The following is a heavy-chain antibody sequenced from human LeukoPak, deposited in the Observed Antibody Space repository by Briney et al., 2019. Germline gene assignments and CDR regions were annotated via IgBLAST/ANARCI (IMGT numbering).Heavy chain of an antibody. D-gene: IGHD5-24*01. CDR2: IYYSGST. V-gene: IGHV4-59*01. Sequence: SETLSLTCTVSGGSISSYYWSWIRQPAGKGLEWIGYIYYSGSTNYNPSLKSRVTISVDTSKNQFSLKLSSVTAADTAVYYCARDAALGDGYNYYAFDIWGQGTMVTVSS. CDR1: GGSISSYY. CDR3: ARDAALGDGYNYYAFDI. J-gene: IGHJ3*02.